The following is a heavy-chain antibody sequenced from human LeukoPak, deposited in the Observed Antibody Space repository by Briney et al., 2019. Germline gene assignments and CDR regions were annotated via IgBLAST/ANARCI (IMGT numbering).Heavy chain of an antibody. CDR2: IYYSGST. Sequence: GSLRLSCAASGFPFSSYAMSWVRQAPGKGLEWIGYIYYSGSTNYNPSLKSRVTISVDTSKNQFSLKLSSVTAADTAVYYCARGSPRYYYGSGSYQVDAFDIWGQGTMVTVSS. D-gene: IGHD3-10*01. V-gene: IGHV4-59*01. CDR1: GFPFSSYA. J-gene: IGHJ3*02. CDR3: ARGSPRYYYGSGSYQVDAFDI.